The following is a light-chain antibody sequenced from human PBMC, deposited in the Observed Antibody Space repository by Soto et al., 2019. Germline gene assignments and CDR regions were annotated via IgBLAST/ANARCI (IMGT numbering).Light chain of an antibody. CDR1: QSVRIN. CDR2: GAS. V-gene: IGKV3-15*01. CDR3: QQYNNWPPIT. J-gene: IGKJ5*01. Sequence: EIVMTQSPATLSVSPGERATLSCRASQSVRINLAWYQQKPGQAPRLLIYGASTRATGIPARFSGSGSGTDFTLTISNLQSEDFAVYYCQQYNNWPPITVGQGTRLEIK.